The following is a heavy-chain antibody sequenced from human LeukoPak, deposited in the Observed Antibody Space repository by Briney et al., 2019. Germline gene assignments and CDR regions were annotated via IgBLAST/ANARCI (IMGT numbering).Heavy chain of an antibody. Sequence: SQTLSLTCAISGDTVSTSSVAWNWIRQPPSRSLEWLGRTYYRSKWNNDYAVSVKRRIIINPDTSKNQFSLQLNSVTPEDTAVYYCARYNWNGGRAFDVWGQGTMVTVSS. V-gene: IGHV6-1*01. D-gene: IGHD1-1*01. CDR1: GDTVSTSSVA. CDR3: ARYNWNGGRAFDV. J-gene: IGHJ3*01. CDR2: TYYRSKWNN.